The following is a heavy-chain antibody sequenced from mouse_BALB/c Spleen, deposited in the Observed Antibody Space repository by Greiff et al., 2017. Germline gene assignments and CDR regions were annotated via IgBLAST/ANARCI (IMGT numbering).Heavy chain of an antibody. V-gene: IGHV2-5-1*01. CDR2: IWRGGST. CDR1: GFSLTSYG. D-gene: IGHD1-1*01. CDR3: AKNYYGSSYGYFDV. J-gene: IGHJ1*01. Sequence: VKLVESGPSLVQPSQSLSITCTVSGFSLTSYGVHWVRQSPGKGLEWLGVIWRGGSTDYNAAFMSRLSITKDNSKSQVFFKMNSLQADDTAIYYCAKNYYGSSYGYFDVWGAGTTVTVSS.